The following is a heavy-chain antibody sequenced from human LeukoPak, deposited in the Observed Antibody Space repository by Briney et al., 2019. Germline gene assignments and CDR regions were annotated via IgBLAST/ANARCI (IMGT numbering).Heavy chain of an antibody. CDR3: AREGLNMVRGVIPKEAWGWFDP. D-gene: IGHD3-10*01. V-gene: IGHV4-59*12. CDR2: IYYSGST. CDR1: GGSISSYY. J-gene: IGHJ5*02. Sequence: SETLSLTCTVSGGSISSYYWSWIRQPPGKGLEWIGYIYYSGSTNYNPSLKSRVTTSVDTSKNQFSLKLNSVTAADTAVYYCAREGLNMVRGVIPKEAWGWFDPWGQGTLVTVSS.